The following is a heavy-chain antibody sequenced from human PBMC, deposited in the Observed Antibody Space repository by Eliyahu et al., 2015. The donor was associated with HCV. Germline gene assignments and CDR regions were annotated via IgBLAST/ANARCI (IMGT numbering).Heavy chain of an antibody. J-gene: IGHJ3*02. D-gene: IGHD3-22*01. V-gene: IGHV3-30*18. CDR2: ISYDGSNK. CDR3: AKTYYDSXGYYYDADAFDI. CDR1: GFTFSSYG. Sequence: QVQLVESGGGVVQPGRSLRLSCAAXGFTFSSYGMXWVRQAPGKGLEWVAVISYDGSNKYYADSVKGRFTISRDNSKNTLYLQMNSLRAEDTAVYYCAKTYYDSXGYYYDADAFDIWGQGTMVTVSS.